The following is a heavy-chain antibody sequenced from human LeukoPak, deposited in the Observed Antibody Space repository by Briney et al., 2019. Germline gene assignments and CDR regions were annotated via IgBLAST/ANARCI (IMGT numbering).Heavy chain of an antibody. Sequence: GGSLRLSCAASGFTFSSYWMSWVRQAPGKGLEWVANIKQDGSEKYYVDSVKGRFTISRDNAKNSLYLQMNSLRAEDTAVYYCARDPYYYDSSGLADYWRQGTLVTDSS. D-gene: IGHD3-22*01. CDR3: ARDPYYYDSSGLADY. CDR2: IKQDGSEK. V-gene: IGHV3-7*01. CDR1: GFTFSSYW. J-gene: IGHJ4*02.